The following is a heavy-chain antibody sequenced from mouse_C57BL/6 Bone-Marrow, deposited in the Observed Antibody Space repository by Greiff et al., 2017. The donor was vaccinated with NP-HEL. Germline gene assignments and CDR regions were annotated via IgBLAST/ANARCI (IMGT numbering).Heavy chain of an antibody. CDR1: GFNIKNTY. D-gene: IGHD1-1*01. CDR3: TRRVLLRDWYFDV. CDR2: IDPANGNT. V-gene: IGHV14-3*01. J-gene: IGHJ1*03. Sequence: VQLQQSVAELVRPGASVKLSCTASGFNIKNTYMHWVKQRPEQGLEWIGRIDPANGNTKYVPKLQGKATITADTSSNTAYLQLSSLTSEDTAIYYCTRRVLLRDWYFDVWGTGTTVTVSS.